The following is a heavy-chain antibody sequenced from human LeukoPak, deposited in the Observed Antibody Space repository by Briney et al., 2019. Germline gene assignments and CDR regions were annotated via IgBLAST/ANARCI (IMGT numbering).Heavy chain of an antibody. CDR3: ARDLVSSYGMDV. V-gene: IGHV3-53*01. J-gene: IGHJ6*02. CDR2: IYSGGNT. D-gene: IGHD1-14*01. Sequence: GGSLRLSCAASGYTVSGNYMSWVRQAPGKGLKWVSVIYSGGNTYYADSVKGRFTISRDNSKNTLYLQMNSLRAEDTAVYYCARDLVSSYGMDVWGQGTTVTVSS. CDR1: GYTVSGNY.